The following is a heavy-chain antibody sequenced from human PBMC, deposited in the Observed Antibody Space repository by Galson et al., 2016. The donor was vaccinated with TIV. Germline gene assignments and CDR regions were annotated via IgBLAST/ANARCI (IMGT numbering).Heavy chain of an antibody. V-gene: IGHV1-69*05. J-gene: IGHJ4*01. Sequence: SVKVSCKASGDIFSSYSVNWVRQAPGQGPKWIGGIISIFKIANYAQNFQGRVSITMAESTGTGYMELTSLKSEDTAVYYCLRGQGGNYKRYYFDQWGPGTLVTVSS. CDR3: LRGQGGNYKRYYFDQ. CDR1: GDIFSSYS. D-gene: IGHD1-7*01. CDR2: IISIFKIA.